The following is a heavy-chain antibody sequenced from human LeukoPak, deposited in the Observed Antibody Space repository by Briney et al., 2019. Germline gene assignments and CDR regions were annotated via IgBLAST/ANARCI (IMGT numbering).Heavy chain of an antibody. Sequence: GGSLRLSCAASGFTFSSYGMHWVRQAPGKGLGWVAVISYDGSNKYYADSVKGRFTISRDNSKNTRYLQMNSLRAEDTAVNYCAKWGTTAPTAGHFDYWGQGTLVTVSS. V-gene: IGHV3-30*18. CDR1: GFTFSSYG. CDR2: ISYDGSNK. D-gene: IGHD4-17*01. J-gene: IGHJ4*02. CDR3: AKWGTTAPTAGHFDY.